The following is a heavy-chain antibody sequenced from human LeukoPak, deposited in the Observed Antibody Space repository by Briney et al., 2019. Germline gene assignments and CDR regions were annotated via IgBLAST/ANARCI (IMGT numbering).Heavy chain of an antibody. CDR1: GYTFTSYD. D-gene: IGHD1-26*01. CDR3: ARGSRGVIVGAGDY. V-gene: IGHV1-8*01. Sequence: ASVKVSCKASGYTFTSYDINWVRQATGQGLEWMGWTNPNSGNTGYAQKFQGRVTMTRKTSISTAYMELSSLRSEDTAVYYCARGSRGVIVGAGDYWGQGTLVTVSS. CDR2: TNPNSGNT. J-gene: IGHJ4*02.